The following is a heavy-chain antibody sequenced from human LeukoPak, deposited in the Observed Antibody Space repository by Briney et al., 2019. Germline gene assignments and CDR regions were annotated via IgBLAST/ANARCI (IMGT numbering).Heavy chain of an antibody. CDR3: AKDISSGSYSFAY. CDR1: GFTFDDYA. V-gene: IGHV3-9*01. D-gene: IGHD1-26*01. J-gene: IGHJ4*02. Sequence: QPGRSLRLSCAASGFTFDDYAMPWVRQAPGKGLEWVSGISWNSGSIGYADSAKGRFTISRDNAKNSLYLQMNSLRAEDTALYYCAKDISSGSYSFAYWGQGTLVTVSS. CDR2: ISWNSGSI.